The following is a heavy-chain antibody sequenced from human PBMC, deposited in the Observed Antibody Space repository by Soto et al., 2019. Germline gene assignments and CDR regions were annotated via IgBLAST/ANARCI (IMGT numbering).Heavy chain of an antibody. CDR1: GYIFTNFY. V-gene: IGHV1-46*03. D-gene: IGHD5-12*01. CDR2: INPNGGST. CDR3: TRWLASGDY. Sequence: QVQLVQPGAEVKKPGASVKFSCKASGYIFTNFYIHWVRQAPGQGLEWIGIINPNGGSTNYAQNFQGRVTMIRYTSSSTVYMDLSSLRSEDTAVYSCTRWLASGDYWGQGTLITVSS. J-gene: IGHJ4*02.